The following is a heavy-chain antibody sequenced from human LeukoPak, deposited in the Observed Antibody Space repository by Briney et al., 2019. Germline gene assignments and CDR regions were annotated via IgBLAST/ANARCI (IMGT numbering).Heavy chain of an antibody. CDR1: GFTFRNAW. CDR3: TTDAAKIAAAGTAPY. CDR2: IKSKADRGTT. Sequence: GGSLRLSCAASGFTFRNAWMNWVRQPPGKGLEWVGRIKSKADRGTTDYAAPVKGRFIISRDDSKTTLYLQMNSLKAEDTAVYYCTTDAAKIAAAGTAPYWGQGTLVTVSS. V-gene: IGHV3-15*01. D-gene: IGHD6-13*01. J-gene: IGHJ4*02.